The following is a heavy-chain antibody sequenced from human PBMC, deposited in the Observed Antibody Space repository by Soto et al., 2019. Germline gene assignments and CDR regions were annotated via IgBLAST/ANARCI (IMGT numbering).Heavy chain of an antibody. CDR3: ARGRYYDSSGGPTNYYYYYGMDV. Sequence: ASVKVSCKASGGTFSSYAISWVRQAPGQGLEWLGGIIPIFGTANSAQKFQGRAPITADESTSTAYMELSSLRSEDTAVYYCARGRYYDSSGGPTNYYYYYGMDVWGQGTTVTVSS. CDR1: GGTFSSYA. V-gene: IGHV1-69*13. D-gene: IGHD3-22*01. CDR2: IIPIFGTA. J-gene: IGHJ6*02.